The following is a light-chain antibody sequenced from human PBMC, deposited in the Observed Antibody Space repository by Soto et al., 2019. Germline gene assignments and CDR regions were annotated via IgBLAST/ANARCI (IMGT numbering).Light chain of an antibody. CDR3: QQRSNWPLT. CDR2: DAS. J-gene: IGKJ4*01. CDR1: QSVSSY. V-gene: IGKV3-11*01. Sequence: EIVLTQSPATLSLSPGERATLFCRASQSVSSYLAWYQQKPGQAPRLLIYDASNRATGIPARFSGSGSGTDFTLTISSLETEDFAVYYCQQRSNWPLTFGGGTKVEIK.